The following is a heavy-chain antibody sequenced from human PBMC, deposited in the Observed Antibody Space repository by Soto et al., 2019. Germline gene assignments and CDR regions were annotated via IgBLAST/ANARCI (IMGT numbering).Heavy chain of an antibody. Sequence: QLQLQESGPGLVKPSETLSLTCTVSGGSISSSSYYWGWIRQPPGKGLEWIGSIYYSGSTYYNPSLKSRVTISVDTSKNQFSLKLSSVTAADTAVYYCATLWFGELLHSYYYYGMDVWGQGTTVTVSS. CDR1: GGSISSSSYY. CDR2: IYYSGST. D-gene: IGHD3-10*01. J-gene: IGHJ6*02. V-gene: IGHV4-39*01. CDR3: ATLWFGELLHSYYYYGMDV.